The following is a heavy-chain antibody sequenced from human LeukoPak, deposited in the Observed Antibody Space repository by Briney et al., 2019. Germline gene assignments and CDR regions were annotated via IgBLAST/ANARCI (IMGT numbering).Heavy chain of an antibody. CDR3: AKDTGVEFLEPAF. Sequence: GGSLRLSCSAAAFTFNTYGMHWVPQAPRHGLKWVAAIWFDGSVKKYSDAVKGRFTISRDNSLNTLYLQMNSLRVEDTAIYYCAKDTGVEFLEPAFWGQGTLVTVSS. CDR2: IWFDGSVK. V-gene: IGHV3-33*06. J-gene: IGHJ4*02. CDR1: AFTFNTYG. D-gene: IGHD3-3*01.